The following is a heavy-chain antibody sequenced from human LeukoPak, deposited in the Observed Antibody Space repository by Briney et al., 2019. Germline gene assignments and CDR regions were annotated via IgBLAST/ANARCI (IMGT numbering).Heavy chain of an antibody. CDR3: ARAPYDYDYVWGSYFPGY. CDR1: GYTFTSYG. CDR2: ISAYNGNT. Sequence: GASVTVSFKASGYTFTSYGISWVRQAPGQGLEWMGWISAYNGNTNYAQKLQGRVTMTTDTSTSTAYMELRSLRSDDTAVYYCARAPYDYDYVWGSYFPGYWGQGTLVTVSS. D-gene: IGHD3-16*01. J-gene: IGHJ4*02. V-gene: IGHV1-18*01.